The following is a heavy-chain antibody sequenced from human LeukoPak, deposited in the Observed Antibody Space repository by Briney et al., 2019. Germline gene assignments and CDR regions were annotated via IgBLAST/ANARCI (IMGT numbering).Heavy chain of an antibody. J-gene: IGHJ4*02. CDR2: IYHIGST. CDR1: GYSISRGYY. Sequence: SETLSLTCGVSGYSISRGYYWAWIRQPPGKGLEWIGTIYHIGSTYYNPSLESRVTISVDTSKNEFSLNLNSVTAADTAVYYCTRAGWIITSGIDYWGQGALVTVSS. V-gene: IGHV4-38-2*01. CDR3: TRAGWIITSGIDY. D-gene: IGHD3-10*01.